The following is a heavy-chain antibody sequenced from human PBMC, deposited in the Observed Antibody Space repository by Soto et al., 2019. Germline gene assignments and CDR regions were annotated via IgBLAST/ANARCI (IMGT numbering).Heavy chain of an antibody. CDR2: IRSKTYGGTT. CDR3: SRGGSYGYDY. Sequence: EVQLVESGGGLVEPGRSLRLSCTTSGFTFGDFAMTWFRQAPGKGLGWVGFIRSKTYGGTTKYAASVEGRFTISRDDSKRIAYLQMNRLKTEDTAVYYCSRGGSYGYDYWGQGTLVIVSS. D-gene: IGHD5-18*01. CDR1: GFTFGDFA. V-gene: IGHV3-49*03. J-gene: IGHJ4*02.